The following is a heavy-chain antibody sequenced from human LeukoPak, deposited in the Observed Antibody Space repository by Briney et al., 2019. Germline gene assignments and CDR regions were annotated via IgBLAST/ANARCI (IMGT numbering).Heavy chain of an antibody. CDR1: GGSISSYY. V-gene: IGHV4-59*01. D-gene: IGHD3-3*01. J-gene: IGHJ4*02. CDR3: ASTDFWSGTYYFDY. Sequence: PSETLSLTCTVSGGSISSYYWSWIRQPPGKGLEWIGYIYYSGSTNYNPSLKSRVTISVDTSKNQFSLKLSSVTAADTAVYYCASTDFWSGTYYFDYWGQGTLVTVSS. CDR2: IYYSGST.